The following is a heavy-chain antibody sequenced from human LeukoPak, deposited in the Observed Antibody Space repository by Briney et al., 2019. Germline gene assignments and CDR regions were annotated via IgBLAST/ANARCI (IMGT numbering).Heavy chain of an antibody. Sequence: PGRSLRLSCAASGFTFSSFGMHWVPQAPGKGLEWVAVVSYDESHKYYADSAKGRLTVSRDNSRSTLYLQMNSLRADDTAVYFCTKDRSGRETGNQRDDYWGQGTLVTVSS. V-gene: IGHV3-30*18. CDR3: TKDRSGRETGNQRDDY. CDR1: GFTFSSFG. D-gene: IGHD1-14*01. J-gene: IGHJ4*02. CDR2: VSYDESHK.